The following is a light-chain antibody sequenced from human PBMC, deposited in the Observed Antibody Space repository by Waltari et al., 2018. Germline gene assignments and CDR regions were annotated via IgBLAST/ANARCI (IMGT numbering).Light chain of an antibody. CDR2: HAS. CDR1: QSISFN. V-gene: IGKV3-15*01. J-gene: IGKJ5*01. Sequence: EILMTQSPATLSLSPGERATLSCRASQSISFNLAWYQQRPGQPPRLLIRHASTSATGIPARFSGSGSGTEFPPTIRTLQSEDSGVYYCQQYNVWPPITFGQGTRLEIK. CDR3: QQYNVWPPIT.